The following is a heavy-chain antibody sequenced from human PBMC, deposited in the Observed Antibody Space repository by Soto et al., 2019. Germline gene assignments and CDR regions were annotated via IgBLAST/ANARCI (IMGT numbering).Heavy chain of an antibody. CDR1: GFTFSSYS. D-gene: IGHD6-13*01. J-gene: IGHJ6*02. V-gene: IGHV3-48*01. CDR2: ISSSSSTI. CDR3: ARDQGSSHYYMDV. Sequence: EVQLVESGGGLVQPGGSLRLSCAASGFTFSSYSMNWVRQAPGKGLEWVSYISSSSSTIYYADSVKGRFAISRDNAKNSLYLQMNSLGAEDTAVYYCARDQGSSHYYMDVWGQGTTVTVAS.